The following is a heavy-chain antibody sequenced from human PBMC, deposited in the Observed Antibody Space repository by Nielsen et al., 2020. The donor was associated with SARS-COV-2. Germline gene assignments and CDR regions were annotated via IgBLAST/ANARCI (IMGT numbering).Heavy chain of an antibody. V-gene: IGHV3-43*01. CDR1: GFTFDDYT. J-gene: IGHJ6*03. CDR2: ISWDGGST. Sequence: GESLKISCAASGFTFDDYTMHLVRQAPGQGLGWVCLISWDGGSTYYADSVKGRFTISRDNSKNSLYLQMNSLRTEDTALYYCAKGDCSSTSCYTPDGYYYYYYMDVWGKGTTVTVSS. D-gene: IGHD2-2*02. CDR3: AKGDCSSTSCYTPDGYYYYYYMDV.